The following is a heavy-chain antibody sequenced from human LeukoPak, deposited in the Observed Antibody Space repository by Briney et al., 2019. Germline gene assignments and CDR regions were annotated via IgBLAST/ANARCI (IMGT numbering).Heavy chain of an antibody. J-gene: IGHJ4*02. D-gene: IGHD3-10*01. CDR1: GYTFTGYG. CDR2: ISAYNGNT. Sequence: ASVKVSCKSSGYTFTGYGITWVRQAPGQGLEWMGWISAYNGNTKYAQKLQGRVTMTTDTSTSTAHMELRSLRTDDTAVYYCTRGPEWFGVNVDYWGQGTLVTVSS. CDR3: TRGPEWFGVNVDY. V-gene: IGHV1-18*01.